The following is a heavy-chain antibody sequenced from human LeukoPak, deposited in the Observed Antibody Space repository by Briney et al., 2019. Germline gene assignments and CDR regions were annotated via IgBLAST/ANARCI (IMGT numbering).Heavy chain of an antibody. J-gene: IGHJ5*02. V-gene: IGHV4-61*02. CDR3: ARDPHHYYYGSGSWFDP. CDR1: GGSISSGSYY. CDR2: IYTSGST. Sequence: SETLSLTCTVSGGSISSGSYYWSWIRQPAGKGLEWIGRIYTSGSTNYNPSLKSRVTISVDTSKNQFSLKLSSVTAADTAVYYCARDPHHYYYGSGSWFDPWGQGTLVTVSS. D-gene: IGHD3-10*01.